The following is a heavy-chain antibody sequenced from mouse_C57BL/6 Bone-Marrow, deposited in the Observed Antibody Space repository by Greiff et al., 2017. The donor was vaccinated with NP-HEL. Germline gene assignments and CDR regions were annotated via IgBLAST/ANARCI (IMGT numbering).Heavy chain of an antibody. Sequence: QVQLQQSGAELVRPGTSVKVSCKASGYAFTNYLIEWVKQRPGQGLEWIGVINPGSGGTNYNEKFKGKATLTADKSSSTAYMQLSSLTSEDSAVYFCARRGDYYGIRRGDYWGQGTTLTVSS. CDR3: ARRGDYYGIRRGDY. V-gene: IGHV1-54*01. CDR2: INPGSGGT. J-gene: IGHJ2*01. D-gene: IGHD1-1*01. CDR1: GYAFTNYL.